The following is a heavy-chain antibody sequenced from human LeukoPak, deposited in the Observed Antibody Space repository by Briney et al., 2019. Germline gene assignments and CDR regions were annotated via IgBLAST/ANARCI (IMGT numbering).Heavy chain of an antibody. J-gene: IGHJ4*02. D-gene: IGHD3-10*01. V-gene: IGHV1-69*05. CDR1: GGTFSSYA. Sequence: GASVKVSCKASGGTFSSYAISWVRQAPGQGLEWMGGIIPIFGTANCAQKFQGRVTITTDESTSTAYMELSSLRSEDTAVYYCAREGRYGSNYFDYWGQGTLVTVSS. CDR2: IIPIFGTA. CDR3: AREGRYGSNYFDY.